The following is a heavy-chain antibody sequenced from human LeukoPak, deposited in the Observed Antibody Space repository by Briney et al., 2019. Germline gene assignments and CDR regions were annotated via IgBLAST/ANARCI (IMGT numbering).Heavy chain of an antibody. CDR1: GFTFSSNA. CDR3: AKTVVVVVAATNFDY. V-gene: IGHV3-23*01. J-gene: IGHJ4*02. D-gene: IGHD2-15*01. CDR2: ISGSGGST. Sequence: PGGSLRLSCAASGFTFSSNAMSWVRQAPGKGLEWVSAISGSGGSTYYADSVKGRFTISRDNSKNTLYLQMNSLRAEDTAVYYCAKTVVVVVAATNFDYWGQGTLVTVSS.